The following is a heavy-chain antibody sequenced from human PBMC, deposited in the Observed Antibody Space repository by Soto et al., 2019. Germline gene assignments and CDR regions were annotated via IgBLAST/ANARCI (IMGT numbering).Heavy chain of an antibody. J-gene: IGHJ4*02. CDR3: ARDLDCGGDCYTEIDY. CDR1: GYTFTSYA. CDR2: INAGNGNT. Sequence: QVQRVQSGAEVKKPGASVKVSCKASGYTFTSYAMHWVRQAPGQRLEWMGWINAGNGNTKYSQKFQGRVTITRDTSASTAYMELSSLRSEDTAVYYCARDLDCGGDCYTEIDYWGQGTLVTVSS. V-gene: IGHV1-3*01. D-gene: IGHD2-21*02.